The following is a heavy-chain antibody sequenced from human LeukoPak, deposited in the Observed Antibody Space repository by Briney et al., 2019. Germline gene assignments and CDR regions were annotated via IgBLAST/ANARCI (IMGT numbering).Heavy chain of an antibody. CDR1: GFILSSNH. Sequence: GGSLRLSCAASGFILSSNHMSWVRQVPGKGLEWVSIIYSDDTTYYADSVKGRFTVSRDKSKNTLYLQMNSLRAEDTAEYYCARETPGSRVFDYWGQGTLVTVSS. V-gene: IGHV3-66*01. CDR3: ARETPGSRVFDY. CDR2: IYSDDTT. D-gene: IGHD1-14*01. J-gene: IGHJ4*02.